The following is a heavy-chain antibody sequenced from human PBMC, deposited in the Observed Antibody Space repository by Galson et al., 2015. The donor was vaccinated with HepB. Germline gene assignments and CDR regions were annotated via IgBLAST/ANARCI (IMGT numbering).Heavy chain of an antibody. D-gene: IGHD3-10*01. J-gene: IGHJ5*02. CDR2: IIPILGIA. CDR3: ARGGFGGNWFDP. CDR1: GGTFSSYT. Sequence: SVKVSCKASGGTFSSYTISWVRQAPGQGLKWMGRIIPILGIANYAQKFQGRVTITADKSTSTAYMALSSLRSEDTAVYYCARGGFGGNWFDPWGQGTLVTVSS. V-gene: IGHV1-69*02.